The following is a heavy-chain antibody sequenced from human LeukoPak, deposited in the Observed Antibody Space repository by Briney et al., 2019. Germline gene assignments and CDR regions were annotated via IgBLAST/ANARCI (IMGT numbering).Heavy chain of an antibody. CDR2: IIPIFGTA. D-gene: IGHD1-26*01. V-gene: IGHV1-69*01. CDR3: ARDKAVGATGYFQH. CDR1: GGTFSSYA. Sequence: VKVSCKASGGTFSSYAISWVRQAPGQGLEWMGGIIPIFGTANYAQKFQGRVTITADESTSTAYMELSSLRSEDTAVYYCARDKAVGATGYFQHWGQGTLVTVSS. J-gene: IGHJ1*01.